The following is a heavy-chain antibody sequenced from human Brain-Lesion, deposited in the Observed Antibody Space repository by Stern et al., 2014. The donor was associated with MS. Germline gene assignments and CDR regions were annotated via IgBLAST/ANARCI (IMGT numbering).Heavy chain of an antibody. CDR3: ARVGVYVQTGWFDP. Sequence: VQLVESGPGLVKPSQTLSLTCTVSGGSISSGGYYWSWIRQHPGKGREWIGYIHYSGSTYYNSALKSRVTISRDTSKNQFSLNLNSVTAADTAVYYCARVGVYVQTGWFDPWGQGALVTVSS. CDR1: GGSISSGGYY. J-gene: IGHJ5*02. CDR2: IHYSGST. D-gene: IGHD2-8*01. V-gene: IGHV4-31*03.